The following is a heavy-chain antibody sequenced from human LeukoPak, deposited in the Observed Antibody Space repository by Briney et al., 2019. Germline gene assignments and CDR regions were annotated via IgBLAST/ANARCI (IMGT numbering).Heavy chain of an antibody. D-gene: IGHD6-19*01. J-gene: IGHJ3*02. CDR1: GGSISSGSYY. V-gene: IGHV4-39*07. Sequence: SQTLSLTCTVSGGSISSGSYYWSWIRQPPGKGLEWIGEINHSGSTNYNPSLKSRVTISVDTSKNQFSLKLSSVTAADTAVYYCARLQAGAFDIWGQGTMVTVSS. CDR2: INHSGST. CDR3: ARLQAGAFDI.